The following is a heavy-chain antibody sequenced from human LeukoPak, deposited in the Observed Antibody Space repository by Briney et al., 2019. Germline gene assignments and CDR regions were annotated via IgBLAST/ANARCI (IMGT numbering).Heavy chain of an antibody. CDR3: ARESPNYYGSGSYADY. CDR2: INPNSGGT. D-gene: IGHD3-10*01. CDR1: GYNFIDYY. Sequence: ASVKVSCKASGYNFIDYYIHWVRQAPGQGLEWMGWINPNSGGTNYAQKFQGRVTMTRDTSISTAYMELSRLRSDDTAVYYCARESPNYYGSGSYADYWGQGTLVTVSS. V-gene: IGHV1-2*02. J-gene: IGHJ4*02.